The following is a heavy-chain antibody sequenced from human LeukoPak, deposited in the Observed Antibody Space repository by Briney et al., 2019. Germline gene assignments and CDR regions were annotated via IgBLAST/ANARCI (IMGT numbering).Heavy chain of an antibody. J-gene: IGHJ6*03. D-gene: IGHD1-26*01. Sequence: SETLSLTCTVSGGSISSSSYYWGWIRQPPGKGLESIMSVYCSGSNYYNPSLKSRATLSVNTSKNQYSLKLSSVTGADTAVYYCAGRLTPLRHYYMDVWGKGTTVTVSS. CDR1: GGSISSSSYY. V-gene: IGHV4-39*07. CDR2: VYCSGSN. CDR3: AGRLTPLRHYYMDV.